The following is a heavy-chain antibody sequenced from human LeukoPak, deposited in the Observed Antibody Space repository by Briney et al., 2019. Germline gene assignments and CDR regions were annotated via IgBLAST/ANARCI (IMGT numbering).Heavy chain of an antibody. V-gene: IGHV4-38-2*02. Sequence: SETLSLTCTVSDYSITRGYHWGWIRQPPGKGLEWIGTIYHSGTTYYNPSLKSRVTMSVDTSKNQFSLEVSSVTAADTAAYYCARASFTSYGGPPHDYWGQGTLVTVSS. D-gene: IGHD4-23*01. CDR2: IYHSGTT. CDR3: ARASFTSYGGPPHDY. CDR1: DYSITRGYH. J-gene: IGHJ4*02.